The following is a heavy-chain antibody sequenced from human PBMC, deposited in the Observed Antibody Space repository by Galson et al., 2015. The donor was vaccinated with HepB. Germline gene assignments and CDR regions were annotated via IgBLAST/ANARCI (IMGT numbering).Heavy chain of an antibody. CDR2: TYYRSKWYN. D-gene: IGHD1-26*01. CDR3: AREVMWELLSVDTFYYGMDV. CDR1: GDSVSSNSAA. Sequence: CAISGDSVSSNSAAWNWIRQSPSRGLEWLGRTYYRSKWYNDYAVSVKSRITINPDKSKNQFSLQLNSVTPEDTAVYYCAREVMWELLSVDTFYYGMDVWGQGTTVTVSS. J-gene: IGHJ6*02. V-gene: IGHV6-1*01.